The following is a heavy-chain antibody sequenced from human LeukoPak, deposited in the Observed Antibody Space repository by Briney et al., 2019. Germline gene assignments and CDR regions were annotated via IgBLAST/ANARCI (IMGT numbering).Heavy chain of an antibody. J-gene: IGHJ6*02. CDR2: IYYSGST. V-gene: IGHV4-39*01. D-gene: IGHD2-2*01. Sequence: SETLSLTCTVSGGSISSSSYYWGWIRQPPGKGLEWIGSIYYSGSTYYNPSLKSRVTISVDTSKNQFSLKLSFVTAADTAVYYCASQDIVVVGYYYGMDVWGQGTTVTVSS. CDR1: GGSISSSSYY. CDR3: ASQDIVVVGYYYGMDV.